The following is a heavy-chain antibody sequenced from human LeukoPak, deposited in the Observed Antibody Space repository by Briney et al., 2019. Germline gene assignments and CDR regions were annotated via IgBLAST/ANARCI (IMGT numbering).Heavy chain of an antibody. CDR2: ISWSSGII. Sequence: PGGSLRLSCAASGFIFDAHGMHWVRQAPGKGLEWVSGISWSSGIIGYADSVKGRFTISRDNAKNSLYLQMESLRSDDTAVYYCARVGVRQQLVRSGIDYWGQGTLVTVSS. D-gene: IGHD6-13*01. CDR3: ARVGVRQQLVRSGIDY. J-gene: IGHJ4*02. CDR1: GFIFDAHG. V-gene: IGHV3-9*01.